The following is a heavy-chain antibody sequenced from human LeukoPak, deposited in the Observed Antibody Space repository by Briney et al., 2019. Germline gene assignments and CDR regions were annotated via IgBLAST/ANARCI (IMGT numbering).Heavy chain of an antibody. D-gene: IGHD6-13*01. Sequence: ASVKVSCKASGYTFTSYDISWVRQAPGQGLERMGGIIPIFGTANYAQKFQGRVTITADKSTSTAYMELSSLRSEDTAVYYCARGEQQLVISLVGDYWGQGTLVTVSS. CDR2: IIPIFGTA. CDR3: ARGEQQLVISLVGDY. CDR1: GYTFTSYD. V-gene: IGHV1-69*06. J-gene: IGHJ4*02.